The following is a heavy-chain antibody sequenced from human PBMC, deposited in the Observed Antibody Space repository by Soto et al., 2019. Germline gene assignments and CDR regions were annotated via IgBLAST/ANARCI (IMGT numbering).Heavy chain of an antibody. CDR3: AKVPTDSSGWYLSDY. V-gene: IGHV3-23*01. CDR1: GFTFSSYA. D-gene: IGHD6-19*01. Sequence: EVQLLESGGGLVQPGGSLRLSCAASGFTFSSYAMSWVRQAPGKGLEWVSAISGSGGSTYYADSVKGRFTIPRDSSQNTLYLQMNSLRAEDTAVYFCAKVPTDSSGWYLSDYWGQGTLVTVSS. CDR2: ISGSGGST. J-gene: IGHJ4*02.